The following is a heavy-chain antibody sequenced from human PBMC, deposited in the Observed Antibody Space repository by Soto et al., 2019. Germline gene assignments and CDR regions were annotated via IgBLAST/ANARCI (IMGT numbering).Heavy chain of an antibody. Sequence: HLVQSGPEVKQPGASVTVSCKTSGDTFTNFGLSWVRQAPGQGLEWMGWIPTYNSNKNYAQKFHGRLTLTTDTSTSTAYMELKSLGYDDTAVYYCARVLRGVVNWFDPWGQGTLVTVSS. CDR2: IPTYNSNK. V-gene: IGHV1-18*01. CDR3: ARVLRGVVNWFDP. J-gene: IGHJ5*02. CDR1: GDTFTNFG. D-gene: IGHD3-10*01.